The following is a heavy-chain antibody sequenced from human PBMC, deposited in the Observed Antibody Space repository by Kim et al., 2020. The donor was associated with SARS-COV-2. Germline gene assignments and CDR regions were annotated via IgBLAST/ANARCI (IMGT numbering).Heavy chain of an antibody. CDR3: ARQRIVGATYGAFDI. CDR2: IYYSGST. J-gene: IGHJ3*02. D-gene: IGHD1-26*01. Sequence: SETLSLTCTVSGGSISSYYWSWIRQPPGKGLEWIGYIYYSGSTNYNPSLKSRVTISVDTSKNQFSLKLSSVTAADTAVYYCARQRIVGATYGAFDIWGQGTMVTVSS. CDR1: GGSISSYY. V-gene: IGHV4-59*01.